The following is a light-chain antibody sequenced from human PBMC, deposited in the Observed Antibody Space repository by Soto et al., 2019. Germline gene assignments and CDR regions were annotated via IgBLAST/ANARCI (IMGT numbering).Light chain of an antibody. CDR2: DAS. J-gene: IGKJ1*01. V-gene: IGKV3-20*01. CDR3: QQYVRSPPSWT. CDR1: QSVSSSY. Sequence: ETVLTQSPGTLSLSPGERATLSCRASQSVSSSYLAWYQQKPGQAPRLLIYDASSRATGIPDRFSGSGSGTDLTLTISRLEPEDFAVYYCQQYVRSPPSWTFGQGNKVEIK.